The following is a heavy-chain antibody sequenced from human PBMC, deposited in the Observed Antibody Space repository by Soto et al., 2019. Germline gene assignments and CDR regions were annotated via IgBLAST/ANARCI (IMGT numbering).Heavy chain of an antibody. Sequence: SLSLSCAASGFTFSSYAMSWVRQGPGKGLEWVSAISGSGGSTYYADSVKGRFTISRDNSKNTLYLQMNSLRAEDTAVYYCAKDVFEMATSGFDYWGQGTLVTVSS. CDR2: ISGSGGST. CDR3: AKDVFEMATSGFDY. J-gene: IGHJ4*02. D-gene: IGHD5-12*01. V-gene: IGHV3-23*01. CDR1: GFTFSSYA.